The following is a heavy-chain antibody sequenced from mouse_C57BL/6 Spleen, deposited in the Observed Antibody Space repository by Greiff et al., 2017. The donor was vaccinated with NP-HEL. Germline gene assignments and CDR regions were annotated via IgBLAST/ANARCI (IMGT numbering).Heavy chain of an antibody. CDR3: ARWGDCDGDWYFDV. Sequence: VQLQQPGAELVMPGASVKLSCKASGYTFTSYWMHWVKQRPGQGLEWIGEIDPSDSYTNYNQKFKGKSTLTVDKSSSTAYIQLSSLTSEESAVYYCARWGDCDGDWYFDVWGTGTTVTVSS. J-gene: IGHJ1*03. V-gene: IGHV1-69*01. CDR1: GYTFTSYW. CDR2: IDPSDSYT. D-gene: IGHD1-1*02.